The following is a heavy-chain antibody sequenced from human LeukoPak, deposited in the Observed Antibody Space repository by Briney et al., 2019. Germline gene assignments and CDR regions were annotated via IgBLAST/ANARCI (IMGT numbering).Heavy chain of an antibody. J-gene: IGHJ4*02. CDR1: GFTFSSYG. CDR3: ARDPYGDSVPY. Sequence: GRSLRLPCAAFGFTFSSYGMHWVRQAPGKGLEWVAVIWYDGSNKYYADSVKGRFTISRDNSKNTLYLQMNSLRAEDTAVYYCARDPYGDSVPYWGQGTLVTVSS. V-gene: IGHV3-33*01. D-gene: IGHD4-17*01. CDR2: IWYDGSNK.